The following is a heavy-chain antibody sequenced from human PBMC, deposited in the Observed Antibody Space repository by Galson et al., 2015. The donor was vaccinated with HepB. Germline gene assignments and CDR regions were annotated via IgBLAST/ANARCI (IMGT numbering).Heavy chain of an antibody. V-gene: IGHV3-7*03. J-gene: IGHJ3*02. CDR2: IKQDGSEK. Sequence: SLRLSCAASGFTFSSYWMSWVRQAPGKGLEWVANIKQDGSEKYYVDSVKGRFTISRDNAKNSLYLQMNSLRAEDTAVYYCAREKFNGDADAFDIWGQGTMVTVSS. CDR1: GFTFSSYW. D-gene: IGHD2-8*01. CDR3: AREKFNGDADAFDI.